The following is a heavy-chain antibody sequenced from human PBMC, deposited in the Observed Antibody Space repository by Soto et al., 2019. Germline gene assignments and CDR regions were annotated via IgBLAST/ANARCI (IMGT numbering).Heavy chain of an antibody. CDR2: IAHDGSNA. CDR3: ARGDREDILVVVGARPGEYGTDI. V-gene: IGHV3-30-3*01. D-gene: IGHD2-15*01. Sequence: QVQLVESGGGVVQPGGSLRLSCAASGFTFRNHAMHWVRQAPGKGLECLAVIAHDGSNAFYRDSVKGRFTVSRDNSKNTLYLYINSLRSEDTGGYYCARGDREDILVVVGARPGEYGTDIWGQGTTVIVSS. CDR1: GFTFRNHA. J-gene: IGHJ6*01.